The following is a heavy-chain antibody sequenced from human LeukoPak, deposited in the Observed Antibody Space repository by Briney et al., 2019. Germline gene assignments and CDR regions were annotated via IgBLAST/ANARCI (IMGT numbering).Heavy chain of an antibody. J-gene: IGHJ6*04. CDR1: GFTFSSYA. V-gene: IGHV3-23*01. Sequence: GGSLRLSCAASGFTFSSYAMSWVRQAPGKGLEWVSAISGSGGSTYYADSVKGRFTISRDNSKNPLYLQMNSLRAEDTAVYYCAKRVVHDYYYYGMDVWGKGTTVTVTS. CDR3: AKRVVHDYYYYGMDV. D-gene: IGHD5/OR15-5a*01. CDR2: ISGSGGST.